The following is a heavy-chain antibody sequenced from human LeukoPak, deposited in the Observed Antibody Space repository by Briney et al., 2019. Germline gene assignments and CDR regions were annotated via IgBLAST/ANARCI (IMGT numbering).Heavy chain of an antibody. CDR3: ARVLYYDSSGYYGSL. J-gene: IGHJ4*02. V-gene: IGHV1-18*01. Sequence: ASVKVSCKASGYTFTSYGISWVRQAPGQGLEWMGWISAYNGNTNYAQKLQGRVTMTTDTSTSTAHMELRSLRSDDTAVYYCARVLYYDSSGYYGSLWGQGTLVTVSS. CDR2: ISAYNGNT. CDR1: GYTFTSYG. D-gene: IGHD3-22*01.